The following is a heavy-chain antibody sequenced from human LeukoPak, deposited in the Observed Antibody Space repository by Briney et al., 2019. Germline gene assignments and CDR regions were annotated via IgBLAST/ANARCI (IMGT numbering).Heavy chain of an antibody. CDR1: GGSFSGYY. J-gene: IGHJ4*02. D-gene: IGHD5-12*01. Sequence: SETLSLTCAVYGGSFSGYYWSWIRQPPGKGLEWIGEINHSGSTNYHPSLKSRVTISVDTSKNQFSLKLSSVTAADTAVYYCAGVIGAYWGQGTLVTVSS. CDR2: INHSGST. V-gene: IGHV4-34*01. CDR3: AGVIGAY.